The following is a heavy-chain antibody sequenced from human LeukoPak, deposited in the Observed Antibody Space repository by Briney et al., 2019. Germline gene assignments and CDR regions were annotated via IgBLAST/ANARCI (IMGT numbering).Heavy chain of an antibody. CDR2: INHGGST. Sequence: SETLSLTCAVYDGSFSGYYWSWIRQPPGKGLEWIGEINHGGSTNYNPSLKSRVAISLDTSKNQFSLKLSSVTAADTAVYYCARGPPPSYYYDSSGYSMIAEYFQHWGQGTLVTVSS. J-gene: IGHJ1*01. D-gene: IGHD3-22*01. CDR1: DGSFSGYY. V-gene: IGHV4-34*01. CDR3: ARGPPPSYYYDSSGYSMIAEYFQH.